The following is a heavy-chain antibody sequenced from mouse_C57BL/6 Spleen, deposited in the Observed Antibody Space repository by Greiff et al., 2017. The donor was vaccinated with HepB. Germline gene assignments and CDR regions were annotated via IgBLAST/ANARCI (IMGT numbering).Heavy chain of an antibody. Sequence: VKLQESGPELVKPGASVKISCKASGYSFTSYYIHWVKQRPGQGLEWIGWIYPGSGNTKYNEKFKGKATLTADTSSSTAYMQLSSLTSEDSAVYYCARGEVRYYDFDYWGQGTTLTASS. D-gene: IGHD2-12*01. V-gene: IGHV1-66*01. CDR3: ARGEVRYYDFDY. J-gene: IGHJ2*01. CDR1: GYSFTSYY. CDR2: IYPGSGNT.